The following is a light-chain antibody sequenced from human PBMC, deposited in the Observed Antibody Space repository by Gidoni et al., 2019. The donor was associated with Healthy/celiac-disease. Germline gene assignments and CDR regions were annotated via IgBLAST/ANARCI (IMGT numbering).Light chain of an antibody. CDR1: QSLLHSNVYNS. J-gene: IGKJ1*01. V-gene: IGKV2-28*01. Sequence: DIVMTQSPLSLPVTPGEPASISCRSSQSLLHSNVYNSLDGYLQKPGQSPQLLIYLGSHRASGVPDRFSGSGSGTDFTLKISRVEAEDVWVYYCMQALQTPWTFGQGTKVEIK. CDR3: MQALQTPWT. CDR2: LGS.